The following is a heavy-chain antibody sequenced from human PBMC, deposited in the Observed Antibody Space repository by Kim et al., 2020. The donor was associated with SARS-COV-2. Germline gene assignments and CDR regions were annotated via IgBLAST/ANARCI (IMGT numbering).Heavy chain of an antibody. CDR3: ARQFPTYYDVSSGWSRTPYWFDP. CDR2: IYYSGST. Sequence: SETLSLTCTVSGGSISSSSYYWGWNRQPTGKGLEWIGSIYYSGSTYSNPSLQSRVTISVDTSKNHFSLTPSSVTAAATSVYYCARQFPTYYDVSSGWSRTPYWFDPWGQGTLVTVSS. J-gene: IGHJ5*02. CDR1: GGSISSSSYY. V-gene: IGHV4-39*01. D-gene: IGHD3-22*01.